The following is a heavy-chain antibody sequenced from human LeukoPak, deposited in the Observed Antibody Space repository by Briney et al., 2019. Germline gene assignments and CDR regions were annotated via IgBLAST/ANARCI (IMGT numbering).Heavy chain of an antibody. CDR3: AKDPPYSSSWYGAGY. V-gene: IGHV3-23*01. Sequence: GGSLRLSCAASGFTFSSYAMSWVRQAPGKGLEWVSGISGSGGSTYYADSVKGRFTISRDNSKNTLYLQMNSLRAEDTAVYYCAKDPPYSSSWYGAGYWGQGTLVTVSS. J-gene: IGHJ4*02. D-gene: IGHD6-13*01. CDR2: ISGSGGST. CDR1: GFTFSSYA.